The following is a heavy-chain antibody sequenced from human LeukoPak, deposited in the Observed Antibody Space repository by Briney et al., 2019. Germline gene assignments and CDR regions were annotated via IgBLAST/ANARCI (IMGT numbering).Heavy chain of an antibody. J-gene: IGHJ3*02. CDR1: GYTFTSYD. CDR2: INPNSGGT. V-gene: IGHV1-2*02. CDR3: AGVYNPHAFDI. D-gene: IGHD1-14*01. Sequence: ASLKVSCKASGYTFTSYDINWVRQATGQGLEWMGWINPNSGGTNYAQKFQGRVTMTRDTSISTAYMELSRLRSDDTDVYYCAGVYNPHAFDIWGQGTMVTVSS.